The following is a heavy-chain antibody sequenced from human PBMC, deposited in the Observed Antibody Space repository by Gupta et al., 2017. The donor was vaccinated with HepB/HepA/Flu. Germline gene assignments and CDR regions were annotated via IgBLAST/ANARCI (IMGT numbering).Heavy chain of an antibody. CDR1: GFTFSSYA. CDR2: ISGSGGST. D-gene: IGHD3-16*02. J-gene: IGHJ4*02. V-gene: IGHV3-23*01. Sequence: EVQLLESGGGLVQPGGSLRLSCAASGFTFSSYAMSWVRQAPGKGLEWVSAISGSGGSTYYADSVKGRFTISRDNSKNTLYLQMNSLRAEDTAVYYCVGNYVWGSYRLDYWGQGTLVTVSS. CDR3: VGNYVWGSYRLDY.